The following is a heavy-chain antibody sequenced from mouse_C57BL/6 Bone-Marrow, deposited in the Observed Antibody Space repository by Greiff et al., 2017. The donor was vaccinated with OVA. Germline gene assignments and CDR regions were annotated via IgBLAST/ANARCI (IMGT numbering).Heavy chain of an antibody. CDR1: GYTFTEYT. CDR3: ARHEERGIGYRPFFAY. J-gene: IGHJ3*01. CDR2: FYPGSGSI. V-gene: IGHV1-62-2*01. Sequence: QVQLQQSGAELVKPGASVKLSCKASGYTFTEYTIHWVKQRSGQGLEWIGWFYPGSGSIKYNEKFKDKATLTADKSTSTVYMELRRLTSEDSAVYFCARHEERGIGYRPFFAYWGQGTLVTVSA. D-gene: IGHD2-14*01.